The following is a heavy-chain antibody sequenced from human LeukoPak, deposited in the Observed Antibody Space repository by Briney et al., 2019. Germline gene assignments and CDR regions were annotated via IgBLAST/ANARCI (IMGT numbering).Heavy chain of an antibody. J-gene: IGHJ3*02. CDR1: GFTFSSYG. CDR3: ARSRVPPAFLYDAFDI. D-gene: IGHD2-2*01. CDR2: ISYDGSNK. V-gene: IGHV3-30*03. Sequence: GGSLRLSCAASGFTFSSYGMHWVRQAPGKGLEWVAVISYDGSNKYYADSVKGRFTISRDNSKNTLYLQMNSLRAEDTAVYYCARSRVPPAFLYDAFDIWGQGTMVTVSS.